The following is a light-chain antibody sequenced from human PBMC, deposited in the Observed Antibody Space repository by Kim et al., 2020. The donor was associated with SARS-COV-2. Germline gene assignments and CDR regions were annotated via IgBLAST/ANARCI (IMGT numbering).Light chain of an antibody. CDR3: QQRSNWPLT. Sequence: LSPGERATVACRASQSVGTYLAWYQQKPGQAPRLLIYDASNRATGIPARFSGSGSGTDFTLTISSLEPEDFAVYYCQQRSNWPLTFGGGTKVDIK. J-gene: IGKJ4*01. CDR1: QSVGTY. V-gene: IGKV3-11*01. CDR2: DAS.